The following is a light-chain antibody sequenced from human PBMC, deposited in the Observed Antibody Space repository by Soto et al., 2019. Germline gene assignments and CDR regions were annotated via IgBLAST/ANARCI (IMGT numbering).Light chain of an antibody. CDR1: SGHSSYA. CDR3: QTWGTGGVV. Sequence: QSVLTQSPSASASLGDSVKLTCTLSSGHSSYAIAWHQQQPEKGPRYLMKLNSDGSHSKGDGIPDRFSGSSSGAERYLTISSLKSEDEADYYCQTWGTGGVVFGGGTQLTVL. CDR2: LNSDGSH. V-gene: IGLV4-69*01. J-gene: IGLJ2*01.